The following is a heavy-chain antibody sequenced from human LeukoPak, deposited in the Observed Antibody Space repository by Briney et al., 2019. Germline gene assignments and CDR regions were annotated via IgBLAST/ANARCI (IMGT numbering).Heavy chain of an antibody. Sequence: LSETMSLTCTVSGGSISSYYWSWIRQPPGKGLEWIGYIYYSGSTYYNPSLKSRVTISVDTSKNQFSLKLSSVTAADTAVYYCARELYGSGSSQDYWGQGTLVTVSS. J-gene: IGHJ4*02. V-gene: IGHV4-59*06. CDR1: GGSISSYY. CDR2: IYYSGST. CDR3: ARELYGSGSSQDY. D-gene: IGHD3-10*01.